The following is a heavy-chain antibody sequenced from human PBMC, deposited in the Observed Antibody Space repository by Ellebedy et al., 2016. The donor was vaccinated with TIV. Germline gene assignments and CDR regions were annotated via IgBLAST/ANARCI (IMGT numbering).Heavy chain of an antibody. V-gene: IGHV4-30-2*06. CDR2: IYHSGST. Sequence: SQTLSLTCXVSGGSMRSGGYSWNWIRQSPGKGLEWIGYIYHSGSTFYNPSLKSRVTMSVDRSKKQFSLDLKSVTAADTAVYYCARENLIGALDYWGQGALVTVSS. D-gene: IGHD7-27*01. J-gene: IGHJ4*02. CDR3: ARENLIGALDY. CDR1: GGSMRSGGYS.